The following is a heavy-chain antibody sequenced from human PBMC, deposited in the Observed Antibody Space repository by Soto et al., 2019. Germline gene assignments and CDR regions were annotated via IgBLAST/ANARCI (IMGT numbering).Heavy chain of an antibody. D-gene: IGHD3-22*01. V-gene: IGHV5-51*01. J-gene: IGHJ4*02. CDR1: GYSFTSYW. CDR2: IYPSDSDT. Sequence: PGESLKISCKGSGYSFTSYWIGWVRQMPGKGLEWMGIIYPSDSDTRYSPSFQGQVTISADKSISTAYLQWSSLKASDTAMYYCARLRYYDSSGYYRLRYYFDYWGQGTMVTVSS. CDR3: ARLRYYDSSGYYRLRYYFDY.